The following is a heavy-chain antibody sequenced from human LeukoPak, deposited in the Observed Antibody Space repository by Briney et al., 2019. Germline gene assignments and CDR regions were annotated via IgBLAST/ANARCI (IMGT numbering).Heavy chain of an antibody. CDR1: GFTFSSYG. J-gene: IGHJ6*02. V-gene: IGHV3-30*03. Sequence: PGGSLRLSCAASGFTFSSYGMHWVRQAPGKGLEWVAVISYDGSNKYYADSVKGRFTISRDNAKNSLYLQMNSLRAEDTAVYYCARDQTDLRYFDWALYYYYGMDVWGQGTTVTVSS. D-gene: IGHD3-9*01. CDR3: ARDQTDLRYFDWALYYYYGMDV. CDR2: ISYDGSNK.